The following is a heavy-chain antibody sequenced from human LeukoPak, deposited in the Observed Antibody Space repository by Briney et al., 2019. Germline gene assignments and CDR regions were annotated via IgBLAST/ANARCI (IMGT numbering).Heavy chain of an antibody. D-gene: IGHD5-12*01. Sequence: PSETLSLTCTVSGGSISSYYWSWSRQPPGKGLEWIGYIYYSGSTNYNPSLESRVTISVDTSRNQFSLKLSSVTAADTAVYYCARYHSGYDDYWGQGTLVTDST. CDR1: GGSISSYY. V-gene: IGHV4-59*12. J-gene: IGHJ4*02. CDR2: IYYSGST. CDR3: ARYHSGYDDY.